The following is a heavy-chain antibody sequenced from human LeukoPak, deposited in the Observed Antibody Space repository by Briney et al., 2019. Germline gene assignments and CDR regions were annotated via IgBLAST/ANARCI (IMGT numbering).Heavy chain of an antibody. J-gene: IGHJ6*03. CDR3: ARDKVASQRAAYYMDV. CDR2: ISGSSGST. Sequence: GGSLRLSCAASGFTFSSYAMSWVRQAPGKGLEWVSAISGSSGSTYYADSVKGRFTISRDNSKNTLYLQMNSLRAEDTAVYYCARDKVASQRAAYYMDVWGKGTTVTVSS. D-gene: IGHD6-25*01. V-gene: IGHV3-23*01. CDR1: GFTFSSYA.